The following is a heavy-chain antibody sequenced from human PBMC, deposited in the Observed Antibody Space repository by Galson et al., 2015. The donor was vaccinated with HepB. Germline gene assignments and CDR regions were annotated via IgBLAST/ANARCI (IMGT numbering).Heavy chain of an antibody. CDR2: IKQDGSEK. D-gene: IGHD3-22*01. V-gene: IGHV3-7*03. Sequence: SLRLSCAASGFTFSSYWMSWVRQAPGKGLEWVANIKQDGSEKYYVDSVKGRFTISRDNAKNSLYLQMNSLRAEDTAVYYCARVRGNYYDSREMRDYYYYGMDVWGQGTTVTVSS. CDR3: ARVRGNYYDSREMRDYYYYGMDV. CDR1: GFTFSSYW. J-gene: IGHJ6*02.